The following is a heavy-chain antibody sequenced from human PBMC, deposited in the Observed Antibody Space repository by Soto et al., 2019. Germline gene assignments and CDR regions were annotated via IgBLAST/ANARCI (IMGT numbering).Heavy chain of an antibody. D-gene: IGHD3-22*01. CDR1: GDSISSGDYY. V-gene: IGHV4-31*03. CDR2: IHHRGNT. CDR3: AREGGSYDSGGFLIRGAFDV. Sequence: QVQLQQSGPGLVKPSQTLSLTCTVSGDSISSGDYYWNWIRQHPEKGLEWIGSIHHRGNTYYSPSLESRISISIDTSKNQFSLRLSSVTAADTAVYYCAREGGSYDSGGFLIRGAFDVWGQGTTVTVSP. J-gene: IGHJ3*01.